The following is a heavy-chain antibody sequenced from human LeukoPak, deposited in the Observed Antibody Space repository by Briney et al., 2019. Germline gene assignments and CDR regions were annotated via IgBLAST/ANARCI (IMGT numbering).Heavy chain of an antibody. CDR3: SRSLGY. Sequence: PGGSLRLSCAASGFTFSNYWMDWVRQAPGKGLEWVANINQDGSEKNYVDSVKGRFTISRDNAKNSLYLQMNSLRAEDTAVYYCSRSLGYWGQGKLVTVSS. J-gene: IGHJ4*02. CDR2: INQDGSEK. CDR1: GFTFSNYW. V-gene: IGHV3-7*01.